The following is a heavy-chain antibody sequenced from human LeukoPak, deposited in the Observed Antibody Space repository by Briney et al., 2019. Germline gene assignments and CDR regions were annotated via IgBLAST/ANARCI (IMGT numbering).Heavy chain of an antibody. CDR2: IYHSGST. V-gene: IGHV4-38-2*02. Sequence: SETLSLTCTVSGYSISSGYYWAWIRQPPGKGPEWIGNIYHSGSTYYNPSLKSRITISIDTSKNQFSLKLSSVTAADTAVYYCARDSGNNYGHRHAAFDIWGQGTMVTVSS. D-gene: IGHD5-18*01. J-gene: IGHJ3*02. CDR1: GYSISSGYY. CDR3: ARDSGNNYGHRHAAFDI.